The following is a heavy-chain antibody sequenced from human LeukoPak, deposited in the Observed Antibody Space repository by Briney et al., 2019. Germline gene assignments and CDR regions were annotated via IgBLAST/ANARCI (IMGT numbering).Heavy chain of an antibody. CDR1: GGTFSSYA. CDR2: IIPIFGTA. D-gene: IGHD3-3*01. J-gene: IGHJ4*02. V-gene: IGHV1-69*05. CDR3: ARDRGYDFWSGYWALDY. Sequence: SVKVSCKASGGTFSSYAISWVRQAPGQGLEWMERIIPIFGTANYAQKLQGRVTMTTDTSTSTAYMELRRLRSDDTAVYYCARDRGYDFWSGYWALDYWGQGTLVTVSS.